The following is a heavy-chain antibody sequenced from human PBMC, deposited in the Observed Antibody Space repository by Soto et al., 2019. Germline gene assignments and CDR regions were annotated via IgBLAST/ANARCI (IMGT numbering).Heavy chain of an antibody. Sequence: TLSLTCTVSGGSISSGGYYWSWIRQHPGKGLEWIGYIYYSGSTYYNPSLKSRVTISVDTSKNQFSLKLSSVTAADTAVYYCARDFGYYYDSSGYLDYWGQGTLVTVSS. D-gene: IGHD3-22*01. CDR1: GGSISSGGYY. J-gene: IGHJ4*02. V-gene: IGHV4-31*03. CDR2: IYYSGST. CDR3: ARDFGYYYDSSGYLDY.